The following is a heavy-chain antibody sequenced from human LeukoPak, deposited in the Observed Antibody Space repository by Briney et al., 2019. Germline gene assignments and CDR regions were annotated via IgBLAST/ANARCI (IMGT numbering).Heavy chain of an antibody. D-gene: IGHD4/OR15-4a*01. J-gene: IGHJ4*02. Sequence: SETLSLTCTVSGGSISSYYWSWIRQPPGKGLEWIGYIYYSGSTNYNTSLKSRATISVGKSKNKFSLKLTSVPAADTAVYYCARHPGAVFDYWGQGTLITVSS. CDR3: ARHPGAVFDY. V-gene: IGHV4-59*08. CDR1: GGSISSYY. CDR2: IYYSGST.